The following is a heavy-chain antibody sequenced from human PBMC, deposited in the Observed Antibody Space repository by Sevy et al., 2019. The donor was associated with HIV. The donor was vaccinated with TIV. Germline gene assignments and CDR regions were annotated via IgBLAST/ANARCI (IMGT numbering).Heavy chain of an antibody. CDR3: ARAGFYYEILTGPSTGYYYYYYMDV. CDR1: GYTFTSYG. Sequence: ASVKVSCKASGYTFTSYGISWVRQAPGQGLEWMGWISAYNGNTNYAQKLQGRVTMTTDTSTSTAYMELRSLRSDDTAVYYCARAGFYYEILTGPSTGYYYYYYMDVWGKGTTVTVSS. CDR2: ISAYNGNT. V-gene: IGHV1-18*01. J-gene: IGHJ6*03. D-gene: IGHD3-9*01.